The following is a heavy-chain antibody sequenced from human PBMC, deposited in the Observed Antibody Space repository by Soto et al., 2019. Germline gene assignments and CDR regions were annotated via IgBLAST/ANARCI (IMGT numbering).Heavy chain of an antibody. CDR1: GYTFTSYG. CDR3: ARDPGSSSVASYYYGMDV. V-gene: IGHV1-18*01. J-gene: IGHJ6*02. CDR2: ISAYNGNT. Sequence: ASVKVSCKASGYTFTSYGISWVRQAPGQGLEWMEWISAYNGNTNYAQKLQGRVTMTTDTSTSTAYMELRILRSDDTAVYYCARDPGSSSVASYYYGMDVWGQGTTVTVSS. D-gene: IGHD6-6*01.